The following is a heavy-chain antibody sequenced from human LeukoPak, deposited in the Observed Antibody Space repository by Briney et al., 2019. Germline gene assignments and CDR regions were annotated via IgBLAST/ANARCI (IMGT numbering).Heavy chain of an antibody. CDR2: IWYDGSNK. CDR1: EFTFSSYG. CDR3: AKLHGAKHYYFDY. D-gene: IGHD4-17*01. Sequence: GGSLRLSCAASEFTFSSYGMHWVRQAPGKGLEWVAVIWYDGSNKYYADSVKGRFTISRDNSKNTLYLQMNSLRAEDTAVYYCAKLHGAKHYYFDYWGQGTLVTVSS. J-gene: IGHJ4*02. V-gene: IGHV3-33*06.